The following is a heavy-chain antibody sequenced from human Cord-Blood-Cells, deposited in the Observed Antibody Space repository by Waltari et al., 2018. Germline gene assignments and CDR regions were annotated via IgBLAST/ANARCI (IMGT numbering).Heavy chain of an antibody. CDR1: CGSFRWYY. CDR2: INHSGST. D-gene: IGHD3-10*01. J-gene: IGHJ6*02. Sequence: GPPPQGGPRLFKPSETLSPTFPVYCGSFRWYYWGWVRQPPGKGLEWIGEINHSGSTNYNPSLKSRVTISVDTSKNQFSLKLSSVTAADTAVYYCARGVRGKYYYGSGSRCMDVWGQGTTVTVSS. CDR3: ARGVRGKYYYGSGSRCMDV. V-gene: IGHV4-34*01.